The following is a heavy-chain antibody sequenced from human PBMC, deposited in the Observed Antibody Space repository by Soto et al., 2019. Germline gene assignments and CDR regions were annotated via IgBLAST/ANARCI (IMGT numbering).Heavy chain of an antibody. CDR2: ISPYNGDT. J-gene: IGHJ4*02. D-gene: IGHD3-10*01. CDR3: ARADTSWFGDIDF. V-gene: IGHV1-18*01. CDR1: GYVFRNFG. Sequence: ASVKVSCKASGYVFRNFGISWVRQAPGQGLEWMGWISPYNGDTNYAQNFQGRITLTTDASSSTAYMELRILTSDDTAIYYCARADTSWFGDIDFWGQGTVVTVS.